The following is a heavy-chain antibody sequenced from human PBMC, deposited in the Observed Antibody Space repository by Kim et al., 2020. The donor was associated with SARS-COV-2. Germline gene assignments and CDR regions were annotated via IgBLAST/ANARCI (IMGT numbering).Heavy chain of an antibody. CDR3: AKGDCSSTSCQTTDY. V-gene: IGHV3-23*01. J-gene: IGHJ4*02. Sequence: GGSLRLSCAASGFTFSSYAMRWVRRAPGKGLEWVSTTSGNGGSIYYADSVKGRFTISRDNSKNTLYLQMNSLRAEDTAVDYCAKGDCSSTSCQTTDYWGRGPLVTVSS. D-gene: IGHD2-2*01. CDR1: GFTFSSYA. CDR2: TSGNGGSI.